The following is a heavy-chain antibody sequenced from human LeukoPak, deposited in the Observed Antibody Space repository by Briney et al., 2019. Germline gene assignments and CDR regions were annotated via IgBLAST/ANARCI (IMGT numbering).Heavy chain of an antibody. Sequence: GSLRLSCAASGFTFSSYAMSWVRQAPGKGLEWVSAISGSGGSTYYADSVKGRFTISRDNSKNTLYLQMNSLRAEDTAVYYCAKENYYDSSGYSFGDAFDIWGQGTMVTVSS. CDR2: ISGSGGST. D-gene: IGHD3-22*01. CDR3: AKENYYDSSGYSFGDAFDI. CDR1: GFTFSSYA. V-gene: IGHV3-23*01. J-gene: IGHJ3*02.